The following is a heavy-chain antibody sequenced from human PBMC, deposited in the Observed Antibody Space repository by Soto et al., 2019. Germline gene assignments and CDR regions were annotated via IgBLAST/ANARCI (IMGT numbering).Heavy chain of an antibody. CDR1: GGSTSSGGYS. CDR3: ARVHDY. J-gene: IGHJ4*02. V-gene: IGHV4-30-2*01. CDR2: IYHSGST. Sequence: SETLSLTCAVSGGSTSSGGYSWSWFRQPPGKGLEWIGYIYHSGSTYYNPSLKSRVTISVDRSKNQFSLKLSSVTAADTAVYYCARVHDYWGQGTLVTVSS.